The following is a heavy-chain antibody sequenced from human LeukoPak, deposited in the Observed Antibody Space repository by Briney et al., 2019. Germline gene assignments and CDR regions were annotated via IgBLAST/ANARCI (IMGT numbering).Heavy chain of an antibody. CDR1: GYTFTRYG. CDR3: ARGSVGSSSWYDGIYYFDY. D-gene: IGHD6-13*01. V-gene: IGHV1-18*01. J-gene: IGHJ4*02. CDR2: ISAYNGNT. Sequence: ASVKVSCKASGYTFTRYGISWVRQAPGQGLEWMGWISAYNGNTNYAQKLQGRVTMTTDTSTSTAYMELRSLRSDDTAVYYCARGSVGSSSWYDGIYYFDYWGQGTLVTVSS.